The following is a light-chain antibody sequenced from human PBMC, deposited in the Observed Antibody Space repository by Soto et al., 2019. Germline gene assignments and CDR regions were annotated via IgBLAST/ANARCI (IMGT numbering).Light chain of an antibody. CDR1: ERISSNF. CDR3: QQYGTSPFT. CDR2: GAS. J-gene: IGKJ3*01. Sequence: VLTQSPDTLSLSPGERATLSCRASERISSNFLAWYQQRPGQAPKLLIYGASTRASGIPDRFSGSGSGTAFALTISRLEPEDFAVFYCQQYGTSPFTLGPGTTVEIK. V-gene: IGKV3-20*01.